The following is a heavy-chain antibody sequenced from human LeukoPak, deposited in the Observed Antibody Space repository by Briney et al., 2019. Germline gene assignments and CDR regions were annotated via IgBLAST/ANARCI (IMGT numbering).Heavy chain of an antibody. CDR3: ARYCSGGSCYGAFDY. J-gene: IGHJ4*02. CDR2: INPNSGGT. D-gene: IGHD2-15*01. Sequence: ASVKVSCKASGYTFTGCYMHWVRQAPGQGLEWMGWINPNSGGTNYAQKFQGRVTMTRDTSISTAYMELSRLRSDDTAVYYCARYCSGGSCYGAFDYWGQGTLVTVSS. V-gene: IGHV1-2*02. CDR1: GYTFTGCY.